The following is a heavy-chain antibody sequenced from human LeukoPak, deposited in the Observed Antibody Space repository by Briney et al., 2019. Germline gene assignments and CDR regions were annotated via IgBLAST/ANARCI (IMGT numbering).Heavy chain of an antibody. V-gene: IGHV5-51*01. CDR2: IYPGDSDT. J-gene: IGHJ6*03. Sequence: GESLKISCKGSGYSFTSYWIGWVRQMPGKGLEWMGIIYPGDSDTRYSPSFQGQVTISADKSISTAYLQWSSLKASDTAMYYCARHVDAMSIAARPDLRSYYYYMDVWGKGTTVTVSS. CDR1: GYSFTSYW. D-gene: IGHD6-6*01. CDR3: ARHVDAMSIAARPDLRSYYYYMDV.